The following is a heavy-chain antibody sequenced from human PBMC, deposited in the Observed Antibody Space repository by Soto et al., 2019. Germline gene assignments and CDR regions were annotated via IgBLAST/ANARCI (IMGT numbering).Heavy chain of an antibody. CDR3: ARDIPIVVVPAAIWQEEKKFDY. J-gene: IGHJ4*02. CDR1: GYTFTSYG. CDR2: ISAYNGNT. V-gene: IGHV1-18*01. Sequence: ASVKVSCKASGYTFTSYGISWVRQAPGQGLEWMGWISAYNGNTNYAQKLQGRVTMTTDTSTSTAYMELRSLRSDDTAVYYCARDIPIVVVPAAIWQEEKKFDYWGQGTLVTVPQ. D-gene: IGHD2-2*01.